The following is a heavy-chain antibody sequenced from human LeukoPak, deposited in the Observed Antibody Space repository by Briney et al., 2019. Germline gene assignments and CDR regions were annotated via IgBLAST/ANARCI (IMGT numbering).Heavy chain of an antibody. V-gene: IGHV1-8*01. D-gene: IGHD1-26*01. CDR2: MHPDSVNR. Sequence: ASVKVSCKASGYYFSKYDINWVRQAPGQGLEWLGWMHPDSVNRAYGRKFQGRITMTANTSINTAYLELRSLTSEDTAFYYCARGGPVGASNWFDPWGQGTLVIVSS. J-gene: IGHJ5*02. CDR3: ARGGPVGASNWFDP. CDR1: GYYFSKYD.